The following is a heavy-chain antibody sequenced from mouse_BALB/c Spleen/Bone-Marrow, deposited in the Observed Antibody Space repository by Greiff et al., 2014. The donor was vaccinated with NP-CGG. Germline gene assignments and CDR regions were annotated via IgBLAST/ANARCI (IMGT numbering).Heavy chain of an antibody. CDR3: ARLLLHYYAMDY. Sequence: EVQLQQSGPELVKPGASMKISCKASGYSFTGYTMNWVKQSHGKNLEWIGLINPYNGGTNYNQKFKDKATLTVDRSSSTAYMELLSLTSEDSAVYYCARLLLHYYAMDYWGQGTSVTVSS. CDR2: INPYNGGT. J-gene: IGHJ4*01. V-gene: IGHV1-18*01. CDR1: GYSFTGYT.